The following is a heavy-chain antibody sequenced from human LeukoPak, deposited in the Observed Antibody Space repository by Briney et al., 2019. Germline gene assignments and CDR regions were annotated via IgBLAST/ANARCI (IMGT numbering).Heavy chain of an antibody. CDR3: ARGRGNSGYDPAHNYYYGMDV. CDR2: IYYSGST. CDR1: GGSISSYY. D-gene: IGHD5-12*01. V-gene: IGHV4-59*01. Sequence: SETLSLTCTVSGGSISSYYWNWIRQPPGKGREWIGYIYYSGSTNFNPSLKSRVTISVDTSKNQFSLKVSSVTAADTAVYYCARGRGNSGYDPAHNYYYGMDVWGQGTTVTVSS. J-gene: IGHJ6*02.